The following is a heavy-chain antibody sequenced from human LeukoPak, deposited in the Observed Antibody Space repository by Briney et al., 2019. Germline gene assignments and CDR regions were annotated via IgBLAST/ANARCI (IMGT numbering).Heavy chain of an antibody. V-gene: IGHV3-30*03. CDR3: ARDDGYYDFWSGYYCPFDY. CDR2: ISYDGSNK. D-gene: IGHD3-3*01. CDR1: GFTFSSYS. J-gene: IGHJ4*02. Sequence: GGSLRLSCAASGFTFSSYSMNWVRQAPGKGLEWVAVISYDGSNKYYADSVKGRFTISRDNAKNSLYLQMNSLRAEDTAVYYCARDDGYYDFWSGYYCPFDYWGQGTLVTVSS.